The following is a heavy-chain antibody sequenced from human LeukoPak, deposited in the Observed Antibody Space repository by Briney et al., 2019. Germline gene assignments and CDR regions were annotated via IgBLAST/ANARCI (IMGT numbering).Heavy chain of an antibody. Sequence: GGSLRLSCAASGFTFSSYAMSWVRQAPVKGLEWVSAISGSGGSTYYADSVKGRFTISRDNSKNTLYLQMNSLRAEDTAVYYCAKAGSSWYGGNWFDPWGQGTLVTVSS. J-gene: IGHJ5*02. CDR1: GFTFSSYA. CDR3: AKAGSSWYGGNWFDP. V-gene: IGHV3-23*01. CDR2: ISGSGGST. D-gene: IGHD6-13*01.